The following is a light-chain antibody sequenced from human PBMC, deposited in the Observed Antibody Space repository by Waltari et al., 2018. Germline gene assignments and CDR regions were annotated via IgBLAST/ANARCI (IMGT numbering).Light chain of an antibody. CDR2: WAS. J-gene: IGKJ3*01. CDR1: QSVLYSSNNKNH. V-gene: IGKV4-1*01. Sequence: DIVMTQSPDSLAVSLGERATINCKSSQSVLYSSNNKNHLAWYQQKPGQSPKLLIYWASTRESGFPDRFSGSGSGTDFTLTISSLQAEDVAVYYCQQYYATPRTFGPGTKVEIK. CDR3: QQYYATPRT.